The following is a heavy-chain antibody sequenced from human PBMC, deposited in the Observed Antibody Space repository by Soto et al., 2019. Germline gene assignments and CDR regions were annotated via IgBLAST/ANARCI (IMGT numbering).Heavy chain of an antibody. CDR2: ISSSSSTI. Sequence: PGGSLRLSCAASGFTFSSYSMNWVRQAPGKGLEWVSYISSSSSTIYYADSVKGRFTISRDNAKNSLYLQMNSLRDEDTAVYYCARDIDYYGSGSQDNWFDPWGQGTLVTVSS. D-gene: IGHD3-10*01. J-gene: IGHJ5*02. V-gene: IGHV3-48*02. CDR1: GFTFSSYS. CDR3: ARDIDYYGSGSQDNWFDP.